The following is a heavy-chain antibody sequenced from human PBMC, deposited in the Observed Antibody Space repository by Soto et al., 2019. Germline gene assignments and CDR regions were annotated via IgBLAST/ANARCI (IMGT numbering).Heavy chain of an antibody. D-gene: IGHD1-7*01. CDR2: IYYSGST. J-gene: IGHJ5*02. CDR1: GGSISSYY. CDR3: ARYVTAQYNCNYDP. Sequence: SETLSLTCTVSGGSISSYYWSWIRQPPGKGLEWIGYIYYSGSTNYNPSLKSRVTISVDTSKNQFSLKLSSVTAADTAVYYCARYVTAQYNCNYDPWGQGTLVTVSS. V-gene: IGHV4-59*01.